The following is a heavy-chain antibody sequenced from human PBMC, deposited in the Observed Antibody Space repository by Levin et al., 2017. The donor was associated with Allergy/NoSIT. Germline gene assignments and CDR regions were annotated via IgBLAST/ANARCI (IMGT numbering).Heavy chain of an antibody. CDR1: GFTFSSYW. CDR3: ARFMSSTNTFDY. J-gene: IGHJ4*02. CDR2: IKQLGSEK. D-gene: IGHD5/OR15-5a*01. V-gene: IGHV3-7*01. Sequence: AASVKVSCAASGFTFSSYWMSWVRQAPGKGLEWVASIKQLGSEKYYVDSVKGRFTISRDNAKNSLYLQMSSLRVEDTAVYYCARFMSSTNTFDYWGQGTLVTVSS.